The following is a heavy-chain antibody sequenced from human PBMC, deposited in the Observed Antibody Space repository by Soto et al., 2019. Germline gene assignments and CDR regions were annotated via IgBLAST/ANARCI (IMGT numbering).Heavy chain of an antibody. V-gene: IGHV1-2*04. J-gene: IGHJ6*02. CDR2: INPNSGGT. CDR1: GYTFTGYY. CDR3: ARDGGYCSSTSCSEGGMDV. Sequence: ASVKVSCKASGYTFTGYYMHWVRQAPGQGLEWMGWINPNSGGTNYAQKFQGWVTMTRDTSISTAYMELSRLRSDDTAVYYRARDGGYCSSTSCSEGGMDVWGQGTTVTVSS. D-gene: IGHD2-2*01.